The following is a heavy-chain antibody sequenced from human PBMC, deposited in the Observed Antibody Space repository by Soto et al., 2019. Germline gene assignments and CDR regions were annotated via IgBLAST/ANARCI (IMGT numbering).Heavy chain of an antibody. V-gene: IGHV4-59*08. CDR3: ARPNNWNDGWIDP. D-gene: IGHD1-1*01. CDR2: IYYSGTT. CDR1: GGSISSDY. J-gene: IGHJ5*02. Sequence: PSETLSLTCTVSGGSISSDYWSWIRQPPGKGLEWIGYIYYSGTTKYNPSLKSRVTMSVDTSKNQFSLKLSSVTAADTAVYYCARPNNWNDGWIDPWGQGTLVTVSS.